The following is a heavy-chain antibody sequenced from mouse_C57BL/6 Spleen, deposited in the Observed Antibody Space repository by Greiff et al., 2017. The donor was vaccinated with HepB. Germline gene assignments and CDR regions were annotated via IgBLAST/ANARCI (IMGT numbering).Heavy chain of an antibody. CDR3: ARHEVRTYYGSSYAMDY. CDR1: GYTFTEYT. V-gene: IGHV1-62-2*01. Sequence: QVQLQQSGAELVKPGASVKLSCKASGYTFTEYTIHWVKQRSGQGLEWIGWFYPGSGSIKYNEKFKDKATLTADKSSSTVYMELSRLTSEDSAVYFCARHEVRTYYGSSYAMDYWGQGTSVTVSS. J-gene: IGHJ4*01. CDR2: FYPGSGSI. D-gene: IGHD1-1*01.